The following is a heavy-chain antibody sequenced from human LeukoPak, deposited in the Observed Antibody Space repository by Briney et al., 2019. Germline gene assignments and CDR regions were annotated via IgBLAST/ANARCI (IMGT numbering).Heavy chain of an antibody. D-gene: IGHD5-24*01. CDR1: GFTFSSYG. CDR2: IRYDGNNK. Sequence: SGGSLRLSCAAYGFTFSSYGMHWVRQAPGKGWEWVAFIRYDGNNKYYADSVKGRFTISRDNAKHSLYLQMNSLRAEDSAVYYCARDRDVYHTGVDYWGQGTLVTVSS. CDR3: ARDRDVYHTGVDY. V-gene: IGHV3-30*02. J-gene: IGHJ4*02.